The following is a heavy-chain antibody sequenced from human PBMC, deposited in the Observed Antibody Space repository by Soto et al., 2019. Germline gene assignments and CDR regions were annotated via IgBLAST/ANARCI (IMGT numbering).Heavy chain of an antibody. D-gene: IGHD1-1*01. CDR2: ITWAGSE. CDR1: GFTFGDHG. J-gene: IGHJ6*02. Sequence: EVQLLESGGGLIHPGGSLRLSCVGSGFTFGDHGMSWVRQAPGKGLEWVSGITWAGSESYAESVRGRFLVSRDSSKDTLYVQMNSLRAEETAIYYCAKETTSSTYDGLDVWGQGTPVTVTS. V-gene: IGHV3-23*01. CDR3: AKETTSSTYDGLDV.